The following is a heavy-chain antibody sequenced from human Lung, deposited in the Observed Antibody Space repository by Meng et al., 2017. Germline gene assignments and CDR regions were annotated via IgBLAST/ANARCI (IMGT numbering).Heavy chain of an antibody. Sequence: QAELQQWGGGLFKPSETLPLTCVVSGGSFSDYYWSWIRQPPGKGLEWIGEINHSGSTNYNPSLESRATISVDTSQNNLSLKLSSVTAADSAVYYCARGPTTMAHDFDYWGQGTLVTVSS. D-gene: IGHD4-11*01. CDR3: ARGPTTMAHDFDY. V-gene: IGHV4-34*01. J-gene: IGHJ4*02. CDR2: INHSGST. CDR1: GGSFSDYY.